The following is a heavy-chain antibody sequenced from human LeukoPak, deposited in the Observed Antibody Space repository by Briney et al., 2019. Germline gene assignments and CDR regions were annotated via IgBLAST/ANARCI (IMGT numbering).Heavy chain of an antibody. CDR3: ARISGVNCSSTSCAPGNGMDV. D-gene: IGHD2-2*01. V-gene: IGHV4-34*01. Sequence: SETLSLTCAVYGGSFSGYYWSWIRQPPGKGLEWIGEINHSGSTNYNPSLKSRVTISVDTSKNQFSLKLSSVTAADMAVYYCARISGVNCSSTSCAPGNGMDVWGKGTTVTVSS. CDR1: GGSFSGYY. J-gene: IGHJ6*04. CDR2: INHSGST.